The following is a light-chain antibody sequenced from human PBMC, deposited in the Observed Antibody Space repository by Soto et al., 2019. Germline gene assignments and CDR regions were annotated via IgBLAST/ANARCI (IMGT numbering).Light chain of an antibody. CDR3: QQYGSSPMYT. CDR1: QSISNTY. J-gene: IGKJ2*01. V-gene: IGKV3-20*01. Sequence: EIVLTQSPGTLSLSPGERATLSCRASQSISNTYLAWYQQKPGQALKLLIYGASSRATGVPDRFSGSGSGTHYTLTISRLEPEDFAVYYCQQYGSSPMYTFGQGTKLEIK. CDR2: GAS.